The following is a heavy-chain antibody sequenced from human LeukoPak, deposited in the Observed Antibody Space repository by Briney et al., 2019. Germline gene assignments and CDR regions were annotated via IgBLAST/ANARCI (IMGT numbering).Heavy chain of an antibody. CDR1: GXTFSSYG. CDR3: AKDRWYTAMGLFDY. J-gene: IGHJ4*02. D-gene: IGHD5-18*01. Sequence: GGSLRLSCAASGXTFSSYGMHWVRQAPGRGLEWGAVISYDGSNKYYADSVKGRFTISRDNSKNTLYLQMNSLRAEDTAVYYCAKDRWYTAMGLFDYWGQGTLVTVSS. CDR2: ISYDGSNK. V-gene: IGHV3-30*02.